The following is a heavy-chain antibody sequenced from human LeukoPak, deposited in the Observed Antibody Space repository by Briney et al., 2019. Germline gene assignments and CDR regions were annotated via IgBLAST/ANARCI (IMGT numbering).Heavy chain of an antibody. Sequence: GGSLRLSCAASGFTFSSYAMSWVRQAPGKGLEWVSAISGSGGSTYYADSVKGRFTISRDNSKNTLYRQMNSLRAEDTAVYYCAKERDVGYCTNGVCYNRGFDYWGQGTLVTVSS. CDR2: ISGSGGST. CDR1: GFTFSSYA. CDR3: AKERDVGYCTNGVCYNRGFDY. V-gene: IGHV3-23*01. J-gene: IGHJ4*02. D-gene: IGHD2-8*01.